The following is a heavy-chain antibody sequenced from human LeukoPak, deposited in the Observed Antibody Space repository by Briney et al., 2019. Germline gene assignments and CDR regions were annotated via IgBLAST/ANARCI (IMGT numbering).Heavy chain of an antibody. J-gene: IGHJ5*02. D-gene: IGHD3-3*01. CDR2: IYHSGST. CDR3: ARALGYDFWSGYYTGNWFDP. Sequence: PSETLSLTCAVSGYSISSGYYWGWIRQPPGKGLEWIGSIYHSGSTYYNPSLKGRVTISVDTSKNQFSLKLSSVTAADTAVYYCARALGYDFWSGYYTGNWFDPWGQGTLVTVSS. V-gene: IGHV4-38-2*01. CDR1: GYSISSGYY.